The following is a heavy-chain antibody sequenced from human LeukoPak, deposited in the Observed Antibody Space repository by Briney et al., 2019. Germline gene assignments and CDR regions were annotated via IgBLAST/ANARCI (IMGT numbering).Heavy chain of an antibody. CDR1: GGSVSSGSYY. CDR3: ARRIAVAASTWFDP. CDR2: IYTSGTT. V-gene: IGHV4-61*02. Sequence: SETLSLTCTVSGGSVSSGSYYWSWIRQPAGQGLEWIGRIYTSGTTNYNPSLKSRVTMSVDTSKNQFSLKLSSVTAADTAVYYCARRIAVAASTWFDPWGQGALVTVSS. D-gene: IGHD6-19*01. J-gene: IGHJ5*02.